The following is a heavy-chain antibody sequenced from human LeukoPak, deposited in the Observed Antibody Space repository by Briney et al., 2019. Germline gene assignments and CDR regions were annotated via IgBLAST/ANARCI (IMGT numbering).Heavy chain of an antibody. CDR2: IYYSGSP. J-gene: IGHJ4*02. CDR3: ARNWNLRYSFDY. Sequence: PSDTLSLTCTVSGGSISTYYWSWLRQPPGKPLEWLGYIYYSGSPNYNPSLKSRVTISQEKCKNQCSLKLRSLTAADAAVYYCARNWNLRYSFDYWGEGTLVTVSS. D-gene: IGHD3-9*01. V-gene: IGHV4-59*08. CDR1: GGSISTYY.